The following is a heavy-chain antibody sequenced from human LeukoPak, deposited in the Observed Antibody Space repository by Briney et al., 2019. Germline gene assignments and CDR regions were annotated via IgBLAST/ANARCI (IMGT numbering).Heavy chain of an antibody. Sequence: PGGSLRLSCAASGFTFSSYSMNWVRQAPGKGLEWVSSISSSSSYIYYADSVKGRFTISRDNAKNSLYLQMNSLRAEDTAVYYCARGIYDILTGYYSSDAFDIWGQGTMVTVSS. CDR2: ISSSSSYI. J-gene: IGHJ3*02. CDR3: ARGIYDILTGYYSSDAFDI. CDR1: GFTFSSYS. D-gene: IGHD3-9*01. V-gene: IGHV3-21*01.